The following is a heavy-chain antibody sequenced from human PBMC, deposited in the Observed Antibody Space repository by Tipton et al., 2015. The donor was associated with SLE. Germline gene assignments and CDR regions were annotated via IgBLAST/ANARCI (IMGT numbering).Heavy chain of an antibody. J-gene: IGHJ4*02. CDR2: FYHSGST. Sequence: TLSLTCTVSGGSISSSSYYWGWIRQPPGKGLEWIGSFYHSGSTYYNPSLKSRVTISVDTSKNQVSLKLSSVTATDTAVYYCSYYYDSSGSLDYWGQGTLVTVSS. V-gene: IGHV4-39*01. CDR3: SYYYDSSGSLDY. D-gene: IGHD3-22*01. CDR1: GGSISSSSYY.